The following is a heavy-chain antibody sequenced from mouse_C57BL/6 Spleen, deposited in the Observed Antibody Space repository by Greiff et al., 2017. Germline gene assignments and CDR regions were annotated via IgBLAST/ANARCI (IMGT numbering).Heavy chain of an antibody. Sequence: QVQLKESGAELVKPGASVKMSCKASGYTFTSYWITWVKQRPGQGLEWIGDIYPGSGSTNYNEKFKSKATLTVDTSSSTAYMQLSSLTSEDSAVYYCARENGGLLRYFDVWGTGTTVTVSS. J-gene: IGHJ1*03. V-gene: IGHV1-55*01. CDR1: GYTFTSYW. CDR3: ARENGGLLRYFDV. D-gene: IGHD2-3*01. CDR2: IYPGSGST.